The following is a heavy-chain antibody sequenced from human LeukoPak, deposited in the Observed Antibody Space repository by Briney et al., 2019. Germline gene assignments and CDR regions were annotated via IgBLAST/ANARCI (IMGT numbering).Heavy chain of an antibody. D-gene: IGHD6-19*01. CDR3: ARDHLTFIAVADNFADY. V-gene: IGHV1-24*01. CDR1: GYTLTELS. Sequence: GASVKVSCKVSGYTLTELSMHWVRQAPGKGLEWMGGFDPEDGETIYAQKFQGRVTMTEDTSTDTAYMELSSLRSDDTAVYYCARDHLTFIAVADNFADYWGQGTLVTVSS. CDR2: FDPEDGET. J-gene: IGHJ4*02.